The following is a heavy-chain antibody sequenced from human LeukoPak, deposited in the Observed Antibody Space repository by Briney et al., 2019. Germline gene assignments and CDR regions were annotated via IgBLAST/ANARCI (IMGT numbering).Heavy chain of an antibody. Sequence: PSETLSLTCAVYGGSFSGYYWSWIRQPPGKGLEWIGYIYYSGSTNYNPSLKSRVTISVDTSKNQFSLKLSSVTAADTAVYYCARWYSSSSGGYGMDVWGQGTTVTVSS. CDR3: ARWYSSSSGGYGMDV. V-gene: IGHV4-59*01. D-gene: IGHD6-6*01. CDR2: IYYSGST. J-gene: IGHJ6*02. CDR1: GGSFSGYY.